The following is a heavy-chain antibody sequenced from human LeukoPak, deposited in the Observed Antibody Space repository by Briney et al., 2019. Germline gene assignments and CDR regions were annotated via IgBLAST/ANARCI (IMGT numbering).Heavy chain of an antibody. CDR2: INPNTGDT. V-gene: IGHV1-2*02. Sequence: ASVKVSCKTSGYIFTSFGITWVRQAPGQGLEWMGCINPNTGDTNYARQFQGRVTMTRDTSISTAHMDLSRLRSDDTAVYYCARGAAGYDYYYYMDVWGKGTTVTISS. D-gene: IGHD2-15*01. CDR3: ARGAAGYDYYYYMDV. J-gene: IGHJ6*03. CDR1: GYIFTSFG.